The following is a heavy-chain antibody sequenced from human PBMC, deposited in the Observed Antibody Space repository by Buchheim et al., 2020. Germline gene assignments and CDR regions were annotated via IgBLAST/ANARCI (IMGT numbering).Heavy chain of an antibody. V-gene: IGHV1-3*04. CDR1: GYSFTNYG. Sequence: QVQLVQSGAEVKKPGASVKVSCKASGYSFTNYGIHWVRQAPGQRLEWMGWINTDNGDTKYSQKFQGRVPITRDTSASTGSMELSSLTSEDTAIYYCARLRLWLLDYWGQGAL. CDR2: INTDNGDT. CDR3: ARLRLWLLDY. J-gene: IGHJ4*02. D-gene: IGHD5-18*01.